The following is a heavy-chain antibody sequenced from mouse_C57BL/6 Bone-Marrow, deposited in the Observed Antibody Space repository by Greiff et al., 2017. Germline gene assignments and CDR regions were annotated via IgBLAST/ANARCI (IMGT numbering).Heavy chain of an antibody. D-gene: IGHD4-1*01. V-gene: IGHV10-3*01. Sequence: EVHLVESGGGLVQPKGSLKLSCAASGFTFNTYAMHWVRQAPGKGLEWVARIRSKSSNYATYYADSVKDRFTISRDASQSMLYLQMNNLKTEDTAMYCCVGGSNPGGYFDYWGQGTTLTVSS. CDR2: IRSKSSNYAT. J-gene: IGHJ2*01. CDR3: VGGSNPGGYFDY. CDR1: GFTFNTYA.